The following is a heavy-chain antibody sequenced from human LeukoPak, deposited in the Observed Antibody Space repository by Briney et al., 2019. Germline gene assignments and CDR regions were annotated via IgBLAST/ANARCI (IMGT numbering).Heavy chain of an antibody. CDR1: GFTVSSND. CDR3: AKGSYYDSSGSFYFDY. J-gene: IGHJ4*02. Sequence: GGSLRLSCAASGFTVSSNDMSWVRQAPGKGLEWVSVIYSGGRTFYADSVKGRFTISRDNSKNTLYVQVNSLGTEDTAAYYCAKGSYYDSSGSFYFDYWGQGTLVTVSS. V-gene: IGHV3-53*01. D-gene: IGHD3-22*01. CDR2: IYSGGRT.